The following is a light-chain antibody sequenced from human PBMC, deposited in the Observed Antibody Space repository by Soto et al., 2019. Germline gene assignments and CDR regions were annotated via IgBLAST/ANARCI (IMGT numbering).Light chain of an antibody. CDR2: DAS. J-gene: IGKJ1*01. CDR1: QSVSSN. CDR3: QQRSNWPRT. V-gene: IGKV3-11*01. Sequence: IVMTQSPATLSVSPGERATLSCRASQSVSSNLAWYQQKPGQAPRLPIYDASNRATGIPARFSGSGSGTDFTLTISSLEPEDFAVYYCQQRSNWPRTFGQGTKVDIK.